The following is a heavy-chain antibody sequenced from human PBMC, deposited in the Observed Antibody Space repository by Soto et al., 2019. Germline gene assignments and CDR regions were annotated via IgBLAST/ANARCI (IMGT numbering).Heavy chain of an antibody. Sequence: QVQLVESGGGVVQPGRSLRLSCAASGFTFSSYGMHWVRQAPGKGLEWVAIISYDGSNTYYADSVKGRFTISRDNSKNTLYLQMNSLRAEDTSVYYCAKEGGLSGSYYISSSYYFDYWGHGTLVTVSS. CDR2: ISYDGSNT. CDR1: GFTFSSYG. V-gene: IGHV3-30*18. CDR3: AKEGGLSGSYYISSSYYFDY. D-gene: IGHD1-26*01. J-gene: IGHJ4*01.